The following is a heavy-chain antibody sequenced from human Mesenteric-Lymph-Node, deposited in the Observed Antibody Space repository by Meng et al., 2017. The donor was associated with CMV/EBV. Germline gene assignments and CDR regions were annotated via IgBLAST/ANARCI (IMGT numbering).Heavy chain of an antibody. Sequence: ASVKVSCKPSGYTFTDYYLHWVRQAPGQGPEWMGWINPNGGFTHYAQNFQGRVTMTRDTSISTAYMELNSLRSDDTAVYYCARDVGKYCTGNNCDFFVGATIDYWGQGTLVTVSS. V-gene: IGHV1-2*02. CDR2: INPNGGFT. J-gene: IGHJ4*02. CDR1: GYTFTDYY. D-gene: IGHD2-8*02. CDR3: ARDVGKYCTGNNCDFFVGATIDY.